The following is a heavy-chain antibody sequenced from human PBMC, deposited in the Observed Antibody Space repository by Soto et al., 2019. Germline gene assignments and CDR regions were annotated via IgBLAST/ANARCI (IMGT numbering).Heavy chain of an antibody. V-gene: IGHV3-53*01. CDR3: VKEFRGAFDY. J-gene: IGHJ4*02. CDR2: IFSGGNA. D-gene: IGHD3-10*01. CDR1: EVTGNINF. Sequence: GSLVRSCAFSEVTGNINFMSWVRQAPGKGLEWVSVIFSGGNADYADSVKGRFIMSRDISKNTLYLQMNSLRAEDTPVYFCVKEFRGAFDYWGQGTVVTVSS.